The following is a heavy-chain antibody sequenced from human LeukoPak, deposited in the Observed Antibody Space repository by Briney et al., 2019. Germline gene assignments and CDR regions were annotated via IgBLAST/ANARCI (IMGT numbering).Heavy chain of an antibody. Sequence: SQTLSLTCTVSGGSISSGGYYWSWIRQHPGKGLEWIGYIYYSGSTYYNPSLKSRVTISVDTSKNQFSLKLSSVPAADTAVYYCARTHSDILPGYAWFDPWGQGTLVTVSS. J-gene: IGHJ5*02. CDR1: GGSISSGGYY. D-gene: IGHD3-9*01. CDR2: IYYSGST. V-gene: IGHV4-31*03. CDR3: ARTHSDILPGYAWFDP.